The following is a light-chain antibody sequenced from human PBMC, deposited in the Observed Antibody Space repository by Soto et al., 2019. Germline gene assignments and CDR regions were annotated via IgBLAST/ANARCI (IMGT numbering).Light chain of an antibody. V-gene: IGLV1-44*01. CDR3: SSWDDSLNGVV. Sequence: QAVVTQPPSASGTPGQRVTISCSGSESNIGSNTVNWYQHLPGTAPKLLIYSNIQRPSGVPDRFSGSKSGTSASLAISGLQSEDEADYYCSSWDDSLNGVVFGGGTKVTVL. CDR1: ESNIGSNT. CDR2: SNI. J-gene: IGLJ2*01.